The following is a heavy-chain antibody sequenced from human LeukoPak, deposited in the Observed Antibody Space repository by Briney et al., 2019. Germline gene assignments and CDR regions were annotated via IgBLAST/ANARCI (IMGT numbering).Heavy chain of an antibody. V-gene: IGHV4-4*07. Sequence: SETLSLTCTVSGGSIGSYYWSWIRQPAGKGLEWIGRIYTSGSTNYNPSLKSRVTMSVDTSKNQFSLKLSSVTAADTAVYYCAITAYDYGVFDYWGQGTLVTVSS. CDR1: GGSIGSYY. CDR2: IYTSGST. J-gene: IGHJ4*02. CDR3: AITAYDYGVFDY. D-gene: IGHD4-17*01.